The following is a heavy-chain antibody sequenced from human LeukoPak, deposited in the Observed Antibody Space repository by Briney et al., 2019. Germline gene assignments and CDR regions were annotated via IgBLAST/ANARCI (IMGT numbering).Heavy chain of an antibody. Sequence: SETLSLTCAVYGGSFSGYYWSWIRQPPGKGLEWIGEINHSGSTNYNPSLKSRVTISVDTSKNQFSLKLSSVTAADTAVYYCARGAYDFWSGFNYGMDVWGQGTTVTVSS. CDR3: ARGAYDFWSGFNYGMDV. J-gene: IGHJ6*02. CDR2: INHSGST. D-gene: IGHD3-3*01. V-gene: IGHV4-34*01. CDR1: GGSFSGYY.